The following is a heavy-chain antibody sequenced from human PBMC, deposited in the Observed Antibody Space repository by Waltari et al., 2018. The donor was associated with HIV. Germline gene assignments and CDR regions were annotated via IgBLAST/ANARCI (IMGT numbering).Heavy chain of an antibody. CDR3: ARGGWELY. CDR1: GHTFTSYA. Sequence: QVQFVQSGAEVKKPGASVKIFCKTTGHTFTSYAIHWVRQAPGQRLEWMGWINTANGNTEYSRTCQGRVTMTWDTSAGTVYMDLRSLRAEDTALYYCARGGWELYWGQGTLVTVSS. V-gene: IGHV1-3*04. CDR2: INTANGNT. J-gene: IGHJ4*02. D-gene: IGHD1-26*01.